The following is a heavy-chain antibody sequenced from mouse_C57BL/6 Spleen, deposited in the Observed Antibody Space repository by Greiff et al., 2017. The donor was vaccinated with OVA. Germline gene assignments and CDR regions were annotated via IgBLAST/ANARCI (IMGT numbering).Heavy chain of an antibody. CDR1: GFTFSDFY. D-gene: IGHD2-2*01. Sequence: EVQLVESGGGLVQSGRSLRLSCATSGFTFSDFYMAWVRQAPGKGLEWIAASRNKANDYTTEYSASVKGRFIVSRDTSKSILYLQMHVLRAEDTAIYYCARDAEVTAGGYVDVWGTGTTVTVSS. CDR3: ARDAEVTAGGYVDV. V-gene: IGHV7-1*01. J-gene: IGHJ1*03. CDR2: SRNKANDYTT.